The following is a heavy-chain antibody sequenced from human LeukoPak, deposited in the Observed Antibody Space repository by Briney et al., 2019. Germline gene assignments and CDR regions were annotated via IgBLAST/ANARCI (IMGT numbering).Heavy chain of an antibody. CDR3: ARGEQWLIRGSFDY. Sequence: GRSLRLSCTASGFTFSSYAMHWVRQAPGKGLEWVAFISYEGSNKYYADSVKGRLTISRDNSKNTLYLQMNSLRTEDTAVYYCARGEQWLIRGSFDYWGQGTLVTVSS. V-gene: IGHV3-30-3*01. CDR2: ISYEGSNK. J-gene: IGHJ4*02. CDR1: GFTFSSYA. D-gene: IGHD6-19*01.